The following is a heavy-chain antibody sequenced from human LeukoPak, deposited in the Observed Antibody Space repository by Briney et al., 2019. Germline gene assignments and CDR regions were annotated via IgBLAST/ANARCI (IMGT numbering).Heavy chain of an antibody. CDR2: IYYSGST. Sequence: PSETLSLTCTVSGGSISSYYWRWVRQPPGKGLEWLGYIYYSGSTNYNPSLKSRVTISVDTSKNQFSLKLSSVTAADTAVYYCARVGGSNRAFDIWGQGTMVTVSS. CDR1: GGSISSYY. D-gene: IGHD3-16*01. CDR3: ARVGGSNRAFDI. J-gene: IGHJ3*02. V-gene: IGHV4-59*08.